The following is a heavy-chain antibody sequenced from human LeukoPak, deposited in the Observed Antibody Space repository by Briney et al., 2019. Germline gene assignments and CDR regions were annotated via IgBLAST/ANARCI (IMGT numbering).Heavy chain of an antibody. CDR3: ARESAYAVGDF. CDR1: GFTFSSYW. CDR2: IYNDGRT. J-gene: IGHJ4*02. D-gene: IGHD3-3*01. V-gene: IGHV3-53*01. Sequence: GGSLRLSCAASGFTFSSYWMHWFRQAPGKGLEWASVIYNDGRTYYADSVKGRFIISKDISKNTLYLQMNNLRADDTAVYYCARESAYAVGDFWGRGTLVTVSS.